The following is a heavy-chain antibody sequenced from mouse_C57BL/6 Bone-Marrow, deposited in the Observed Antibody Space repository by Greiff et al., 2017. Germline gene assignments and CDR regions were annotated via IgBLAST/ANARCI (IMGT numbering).Heavy chain of an antibody. V-gene: IGHV1-76*01. J-gene: IGHJ2*01. D-gene: IGHD3-3*01. CDR3: ARRRAYLDY. Sequence: QVQLKESGAELVRPGASVKLSCKASGYTFTDSYINWVKQRPGQGLEWIARIYPGSGNTYYNEKFKGKATLTAEKSSSTAYMQISSLTSEDSAVYFCARRRAYLDYWGQGTTLTVSS. CDR1: GYTFTDSY. CDR2: IYPGSGNT.